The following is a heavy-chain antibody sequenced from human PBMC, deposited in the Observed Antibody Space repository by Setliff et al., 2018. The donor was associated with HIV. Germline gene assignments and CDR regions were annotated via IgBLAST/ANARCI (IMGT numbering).Heavy chain of an antibody. V-gene: IGHV1-46*01. CDR1: GGTFRSPE. Sequence: ASVKVSCKAPGGTFRSPEISWVRQAPGQGLEWMGIINPSDGSTRYAQKLQGRVTMTRDTSTTTVYMELRSLRSEDTAVYYCAGSIVGANPFDYWGQGTLVTVSS. CDR3: AGSIVGANPFDY. CDR2: INPSDGST. D-gene: IGHD1-26*01. J-gene: IGHJ4*02.